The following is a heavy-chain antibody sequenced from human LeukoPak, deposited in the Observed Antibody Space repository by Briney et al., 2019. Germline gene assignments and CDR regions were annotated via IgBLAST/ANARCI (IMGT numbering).Heavy chain of an antibody. J-gene: IGHJ4*02. D-gene: IGHD1-26*01. Sequence: PGGSLRLSCAASGFTFSSYAMSWVRQAPGKGLEWVSAISGSGGSTYYADSVKGRFTISRDNAKNSLYLQMSSLRAEDTAVYYCARDSGSPTYLYYFDYWGQGTLVTVSS. CDR1: GFTFSSYA. CDR3: ARDSGSPTYLYYFDY. CDR2: ISGSGGST. V-gene: IGHV3-23*01.